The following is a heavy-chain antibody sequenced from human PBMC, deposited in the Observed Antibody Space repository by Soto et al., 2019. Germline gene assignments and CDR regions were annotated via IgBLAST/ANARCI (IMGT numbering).Heavy chain of an antibody. CDR2: IYVTGAV. Sequence: SEPLSLTCSVSGAALNSGNYYWSWIRQVPGKGLEWIGHIYVTGAVDYNPSLRDRITISQDTSERQFSLNLRLVTAADTAVYYCARLRIATNNYKWFAPWGQGTLVTVS. V-gene: IGHV4-31*03. J-gene: IGHJ5*02. CDR3: ARLRIATNNYKWFAP. CDR1: GAALNSGNYY. D-gene: IGHD2-21*01.